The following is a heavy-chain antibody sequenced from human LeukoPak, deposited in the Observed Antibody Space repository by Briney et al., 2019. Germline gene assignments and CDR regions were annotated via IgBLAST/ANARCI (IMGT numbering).Heavy chain of an antibody. Sequence: TPSETLSLTCTVSGDSISGYYWSWIRQTPRKGLERIGDIYYSGSTNYIPSLKSRVTISVDTSKNQFSLKLSSVTAADTAVYYCARVVARGIAVAGDAFDTWGPGTMVTVSS. CDR1: GDSISGYY. CDR2: IYYSGST. D-gene: IGHD6-19*01. J-gene: IGHJ3*02. CDR3: ARVVARGIAVAGDAFDT. V-gene: IGHV4-59*01.